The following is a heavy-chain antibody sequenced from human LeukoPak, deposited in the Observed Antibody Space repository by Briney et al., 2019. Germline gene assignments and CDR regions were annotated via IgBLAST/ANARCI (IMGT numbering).Heavy chain of an antibody. CDR3: ARGPDYYDSSGYFVY. Sequence: SETLSLTCAVYGGSFSGYYWSWIRQPPGKGLEWIGEINHSGSTNYNPPLKSRVTISVDTSKNQFSLKLSSVTAADTAVYYCARGPDYYDSSGYFVYWGQGTLVTVSS. V-gene: IGHV4-34*01. J-gene: IGHJ4*02. CDR1: GGSFSGYY. D-gene: IGHD3-22*01. CDR2: INHSGST.